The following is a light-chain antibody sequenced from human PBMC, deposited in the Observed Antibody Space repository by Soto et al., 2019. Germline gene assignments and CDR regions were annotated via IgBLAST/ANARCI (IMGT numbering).Light chain of an antibody. CDR2: AAS. Sequence: AIRMTQSPSSFSASTGDRVTVTCRASQGISSYLAWYQQKPGKAPKLLIYAASTLQSGVPSRFSGSGSGTEFTLTISCLQSEDFATYFCQQYYSNPQTFGQGTKVESK. V-gene: IGKV1-8*01. CDR1: QGISSY. CDR3: QQYYSNPQT. J-gene: IGKJ1*01.